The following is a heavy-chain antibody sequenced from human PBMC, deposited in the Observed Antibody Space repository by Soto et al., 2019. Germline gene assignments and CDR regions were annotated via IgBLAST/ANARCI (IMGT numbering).Heavy chain of an antibody. J-gene: IGHJ4*02. V-gene: IGHV3-23*01. CDR2: TSSTGVDI. CDR3: AHGGTRDAVPKCGFDF. Sequence: GGSLRLSCVGSGFAFSSYAMTWFRQAPGKRLEWVSGTSSTGVDIYYADSVRGRFIISRDNPKNTLYLQMNSLRAEDTAVYYCAHGGTRDAVPKCGFDFWGQGILVTVS. CDR1: GFAFSSYA. D-gene: IGHD1-1*01.